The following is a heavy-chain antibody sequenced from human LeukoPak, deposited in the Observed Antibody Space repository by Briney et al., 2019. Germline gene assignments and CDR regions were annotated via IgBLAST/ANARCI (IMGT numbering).Heavy chain of an antibody. CDR1: GGSISSSLYY. CDR3: ARHRTQYDYGDS. D-gene: IGHD4-17*01. Sequence: SETLSLTCTVSGGSISSSLYYWAWIRQPPGKGLEWIGSVYYSGNTYYSPSLKSRATISVDTSKNQFSLNLSSVTAADTAVYYCARHRTQYDYGDSWGHGTLVTVSS. V-gene: IGHV4-39*01. J-gene: IGHJ4*03. CDR2: VYYSGNT.